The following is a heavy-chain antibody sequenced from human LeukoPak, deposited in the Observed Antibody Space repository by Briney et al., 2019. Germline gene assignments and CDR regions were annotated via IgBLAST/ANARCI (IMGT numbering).Heavy chain of an antibody. V-gene: IGHV3-21*01. CDR3: ARDLAVAGKY. J-gene: IGHJ4*02. CDR1: GLTFSSYS. Sequence: KPGGSLRLSCAASGLTFSSYSMNWVRQAPGKGLEWVSSISSSSTYIYYADSVKGRFTISRDNAKNSLYLQVNSLRAEDTAVYYCARDLAVAGKYWGQGTLVTVSS. D-gene: IGHD6-19*01. CDR2: ISSSSTYI.